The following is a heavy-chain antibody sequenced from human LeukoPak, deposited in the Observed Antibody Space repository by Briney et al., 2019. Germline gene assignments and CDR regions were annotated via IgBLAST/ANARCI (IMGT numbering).Heavy chain of an antibody. CDR3: ATGERLVPAAMWFDY. CDR2: INPKSGGR. CDR1: GYTFTDYY. J-gene: IGHJ4*02. V-gene: IGHV1-2*02. D-gene: IGHD2-2*01. Sequence: ASVKVSCKSSGYTFTDYYMHWVRQAPGQGLEWMGWINPKSGGRSYAQRFQGRVTMTRDTSISTAYMELSRLRSDDTAVYYCATGERLVPAAMWFDYWGQGTLVTVSS.